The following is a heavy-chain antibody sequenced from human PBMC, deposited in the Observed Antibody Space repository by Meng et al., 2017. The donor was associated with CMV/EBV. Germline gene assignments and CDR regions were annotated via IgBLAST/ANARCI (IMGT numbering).Heavy chain of an antibody. CDR1: GGSISSSSYY. J-gene: IGHJ6*02. Sequence: SETLSLTCAVSGGSISSSSYYWGWIRQPPGKGLEWIGYIYYSGSTNYNPSLKSRVTISVDTSKNQFSLKLSSVTAADTAVYYCARDVGGDYRNDYYYYYGMDVWGQGTTVTVSS. CDR3: ARDVGGDYRNDYYYYYGMDV. V-gene: IGHV4-61*01. CDR2: IYYSGST. D-gene: IGHD4-17*01.